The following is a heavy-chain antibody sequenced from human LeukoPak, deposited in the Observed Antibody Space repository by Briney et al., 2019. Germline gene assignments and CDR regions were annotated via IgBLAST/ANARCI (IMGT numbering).Heavy chain of an antibody. CDR1: GGSFSGYY. CDR2: INHSGST. CDR3: ARERYYGSGGNTRPLFDY. J-gene: IGHJ4*02. V-gene: IGHV4-34*01. D-gene: IGHD3-10*01. Sequence: SETLSLTCAVYGGSFSGYYWSWIRQPPGKGLEWIGEINHSGSTNYNPSLKSRVTISVDTSKNHFSLKLSSVTPADTAVYYCARERYYGSGGNTRPLFDYWGQGTLVTVSS.